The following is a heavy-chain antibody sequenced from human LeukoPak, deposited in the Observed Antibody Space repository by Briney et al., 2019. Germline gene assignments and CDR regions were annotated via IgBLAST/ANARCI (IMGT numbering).Heavy chain of an antibody. D-gene: IGHD2-2*01. CDR2: IIPILGIA. CDR1: GGTFSSYA. Sequence: GPSVKVSCKASGGTFSSYAISWVRQAPGQGLEWMGRIIPILGIANYAQKFQGRVTITADKSTSTAYMELSSLRSEDTAVYYCARDMRVGWFDPWGQGTLVTVSS. V-gene: IGHV1-69*04. J-gene: IGHJ5*02. CDR3: ARDMRVGWFDP.